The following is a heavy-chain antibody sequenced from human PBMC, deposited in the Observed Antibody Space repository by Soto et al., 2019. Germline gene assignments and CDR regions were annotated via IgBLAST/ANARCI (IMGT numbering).Heavy chain of an antibody. D-gene: IGHD2-2*01. J-gene: IGHJ5*02. CDR2: IYYSGST. V-gene: IGHV4-39*01. CDR1: GGSISSSSYY. CDR3: ARQHGPPLYQLGADWFVP. Sequence: QLQLQESGPGLVKPSETLSLTCTVSGGSISSSSYYWGWIRQPPGKGLEWIGSIYYSGSTYYNPSLKSRVTISVDTSKNQFSLKLSSVTAADTAVYYCARQHGPPLYQLGADWFVPWGQGTLVTVSS.